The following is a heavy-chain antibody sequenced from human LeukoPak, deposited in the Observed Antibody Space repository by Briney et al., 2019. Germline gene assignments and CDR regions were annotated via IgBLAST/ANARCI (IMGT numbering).Heavy chain of an antibody. D-gene: IGHD4-17*01. Sequence: PGGSLRLSCAASGFTFSSYSMNWVRQAPGKGLEWVSSISSSSSYIYYADSVKGRFTISRDNAKNSLYLQMNSLRAENAAVYYCASLGYYGRERAFDIWGQGTMVTVSS. CDR2: ISSSSSYI. V-gene: IGHV3-21*01. J-gene: IGHJ3*02. CDR1: GFTFSSYS. CDR3: ASLGYYGRERAFDI.